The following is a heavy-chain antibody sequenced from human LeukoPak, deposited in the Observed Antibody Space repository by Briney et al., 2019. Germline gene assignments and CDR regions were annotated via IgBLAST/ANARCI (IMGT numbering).Heavy chain of an antibody. J-gene: IGHJ4*02. Sequence: GGSLRLSCAASGFTFSSYAMSWVRQAPGKGLEWVSAISGSGGSTDYANSVKGRFTISRDNSRDTLYLQMNSLRAEDTAVYYCAKDMCGSCYYYFDYWGQGTLVTVSS. D-gene: IGHD2-15*01. CDR2: ISGSGGST. V-gene: IGHV3-23*01. CDR1: GFTFSSYA. CDR3: AKDMCGSCYYYFDY.